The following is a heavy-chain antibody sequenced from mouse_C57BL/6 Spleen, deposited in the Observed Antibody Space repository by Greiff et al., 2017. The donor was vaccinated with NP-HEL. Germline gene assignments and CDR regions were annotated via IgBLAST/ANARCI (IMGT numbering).Heavy chain of an antibody. Sequence: QVQLQQSGAELVKPGASVKLSCKASGYTFTSYWMHWVKQRPGQGLEWIGMIHPNSGSTNYNEKFKSKATLTVDKSSSTAYMQLSSLTSEDSAVYYCARERKSTTVVAPDYWGQGTTLTVSS. CDR2: IHPNSGST. D-gene: IGHD1-1*01. CDR1: GYTFTSYW. CDR3: ARERKSTTVVAPDY. J-gene: IGHJ2*01. V-gene: IGHV1-64*01.